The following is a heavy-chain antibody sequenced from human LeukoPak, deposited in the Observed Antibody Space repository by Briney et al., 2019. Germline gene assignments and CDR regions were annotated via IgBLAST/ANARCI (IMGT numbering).Heavy chain of an antibody. CDR3: ARGDCSSTSCYYAFDI. CDR1: GGSISSYY. J-gene: IGHJ3*02. V-gene: IGHV4-59*01. D-gene: IGHD2-2*01. Sequence: PSETLSLTCTVSGGSISSYYWSWIRQPPGKGLEWIGYIYYSGSTNYNPSLKSRVTISVDTSKNQFSLKLSSVTAADTAVYYCARGDCSSTSCYYAFDIWGQGTMVTVSS. CDR2: IYYSGST.